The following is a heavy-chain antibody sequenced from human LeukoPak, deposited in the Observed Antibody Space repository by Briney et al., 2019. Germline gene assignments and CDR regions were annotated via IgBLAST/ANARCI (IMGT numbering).Heavy chain of an antibody. CDR2: ISTYSGNT. J-gene: IGHJ4*02. V-gene: IGHV1-18*01. Sequence: ASVKVSCKASGYTFTNYGFGWVRQAPGQGLEWMGRISTYSGNTNYAQKFQGRVTMTTDTSTSTAFMDLKSLRSDDTAVYYCARGGHYDFWSGPPDFWGQGTLVTVSS. CDR3: ARGGHYDFWSGPPDF. CDR1: GYTFTNYG. D-gene: IGHD3-3*01.